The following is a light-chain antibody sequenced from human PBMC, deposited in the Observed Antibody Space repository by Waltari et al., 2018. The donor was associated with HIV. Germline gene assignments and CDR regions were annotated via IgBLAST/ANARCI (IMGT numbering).Light chain of an antibody. CDR1: SCNLRAGFD. V-gene: IGLV1-40*01. J-gene: IGLJ1*01. Sequence: QSVLTQPPSVAGAAGQTVTISCTGSSCNLRAGFDLHCSQQLPGTVPKLLIYGNSNRPSGVPGRFSGSKSGTSASLAITGLQAEDEADYYCQSHDTSLSGPCVFGTGTKVTVL. CDR3: QSHDTSLSGPCV. CDR2: GNS.